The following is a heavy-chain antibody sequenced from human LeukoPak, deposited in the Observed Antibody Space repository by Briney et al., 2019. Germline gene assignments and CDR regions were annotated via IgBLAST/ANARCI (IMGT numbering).Heavy chain of an antibody. J-gene: IGHJ3*02. D-gene: IGHD4-17*01. CDR2: IRDDGSAK. CDR3: ARDRSLVGDDAFDI. CDR1: GFTFNNYW. Sequence: GGSLRLSCAASGFTFNNYWMTWVRQAPGKGLEWVASIRDDGSAKYYVDSVKGRFTISRDDAKNSLSLQMNSLRAEDTAVYYCARDRSLVGDDAFDIWGQGTMVTVSS. V-gene: IGHV3-7*01.